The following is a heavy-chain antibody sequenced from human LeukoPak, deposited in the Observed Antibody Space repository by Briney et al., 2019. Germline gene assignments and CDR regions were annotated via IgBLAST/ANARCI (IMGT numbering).Heavy chain of an antibody. CDR3: ARGGMVRRVMGAFDI. J-gene: IGHJ3*02. CDR2: ISSSSSYI. D-gene: IGHD3-10*01. V-gene: IGHV3-21*01. Sequence: GGSLRLSCAASGFTFSSYSMNWVRQAPGKGLEWVSSISSSSSYIYYADSVKGRFTISRDNAKNSLYLQMNSLRAEDTAVFYCARGGMVRRVMGAFDIWGQGTLVTVSS. CDR1: GFTFSSYS.